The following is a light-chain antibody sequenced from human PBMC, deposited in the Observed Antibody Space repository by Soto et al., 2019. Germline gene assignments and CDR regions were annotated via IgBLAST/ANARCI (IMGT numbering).Light chain of an antibody. J-gene: IGKJ5*01. V-gene: IGKV3-20*01. CDR3: QQYGSSPRIS. CDR1: QSVINY. CDR2: VSS. Sequence: ENVLTHSPSTLSLSPLERATLSFMSIQSVINYLAFYQQRPGEAPSLVIYVSSSISAGIPYRFIGSGSGTHLTLTISSLGPEDFALNYCQQYGSSPRISFGQGTRLRL.